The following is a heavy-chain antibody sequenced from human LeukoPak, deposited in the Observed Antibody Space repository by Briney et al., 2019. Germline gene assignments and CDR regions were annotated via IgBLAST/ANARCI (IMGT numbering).Heavy chain of an antibody. V-gene: IGHV4-38-2*02. D-gene: IGHD3-22*01. J-gene: IGHJ3*02. CDR3: ARGSYLYYYDSSGYRYAFDI. CDR1: GYSISSGYY. Sequence: SETLSLTCTASGYSISSGYYWGWIRQPPGKGLEWIGSIYHSGSTYYNPSLKSRVTISVDTSKNQFSLKLSSVTAADTAVYYCARGSYLYYYDSSGYRYAFDIWGQGTMVTVSS. CDR2: IYHSGST.